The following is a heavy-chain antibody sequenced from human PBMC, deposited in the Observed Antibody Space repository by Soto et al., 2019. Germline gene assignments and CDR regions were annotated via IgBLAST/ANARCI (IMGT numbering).Heavy chain of an antibody. V-gene: IGHV1-18*01. D-gene: IGHD3-10*01. J-gene: IGHJ5*02. CDR2: ISAYNGNT. Sequence: GASVKVSCKASGYTFTSHGISWVRQAPGQGLEWMGWISAYNGNTNYAQKLQGRVTMTTDTSTSTAYMELRSLRSDDTAVYYCARDGAVFKLLWFGENWFDPWGQGTLVTVSS. CDR3: ARDGAVFKLLWFGENWFDP. CDR1: GYTFTSHG.